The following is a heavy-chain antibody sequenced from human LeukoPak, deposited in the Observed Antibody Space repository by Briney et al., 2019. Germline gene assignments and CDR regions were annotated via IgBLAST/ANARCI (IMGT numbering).Heavy chain of an antibody. CDR2: FDPEDGET. V-gene: IGHV1-24*01. CDR3: ATDTYSSSWYYYGMDV. D-gene: IGHD6-13*01. CDR1: GYTLTELS. J-gene: IGHJ6*02. Sequence: GASVKVSCKVSGYTLTELSMHWVRQAPGKGLEWMGGFDPEDGETIYAQKFQGRVTMTEDTSTATAYMELSSLRSEDTAVYYCATDTYSSSWYYYGMDVWGQGTTVTVSS.